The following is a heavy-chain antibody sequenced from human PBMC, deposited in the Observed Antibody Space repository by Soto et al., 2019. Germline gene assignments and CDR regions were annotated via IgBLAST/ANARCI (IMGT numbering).Heavy chain of an antibody. CDR2: MNPNSGNT. CDR3: ARGRARITIFGVVRNWLDP. V-gene: IGHV1-8*01. J-gene: IGHJ5*02. D-gene: IGHD3-3*01. Sequence: ASVKVSCKASGYTFTSYDINWVRQATGQGLEWMGWMNPNSGNTGYAQKFQGRVTMTRNTSISTAYMELSSLRSEDTAAYYCARGRARITIFGVVRNWLDPWGEGTMVTVSS. CDR1: GYTFTSYD.